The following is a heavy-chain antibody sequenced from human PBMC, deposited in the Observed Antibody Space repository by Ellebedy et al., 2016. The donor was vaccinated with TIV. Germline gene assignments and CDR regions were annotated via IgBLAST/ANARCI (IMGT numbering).Heavy chain of an antibody. Sequence: MPSETLSLTCAVSGGSISSSNWWCWVRQPPGKGLEWIGEIYHSGSTNYNPSLKSRVTISVDKSKNQFSLKLSSVTAADTAVYYWATASRNDILTITWGQGTLVTVSS. D-gene: IGHD3-9*01. V-gene: IGHV4-4*02. CDR3: ATASRNDILTIT. CDR2: IYHSGST. J-gene: IGHJ5*02. CDR1: GGSISSSNW.